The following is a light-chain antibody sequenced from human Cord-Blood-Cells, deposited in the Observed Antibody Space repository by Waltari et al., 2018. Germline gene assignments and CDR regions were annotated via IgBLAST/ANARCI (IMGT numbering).Light chain of an antibody. CDR2: AAS. J-gene: IGKJ3*01. V-gene: IGKV1-39*01. Sequence: DIQMTQSTSSLSASVRDRVTITCRASQSISSYLNWYQQKPGKAPKLLIYAASSLQSGVPSRFSGSGSGTDFTLTISSLQPEDFATYYCQQSYSTPFTFGPGTKVDIK. CDR1: QSISSY. CDR3: QQSYSTPFT.